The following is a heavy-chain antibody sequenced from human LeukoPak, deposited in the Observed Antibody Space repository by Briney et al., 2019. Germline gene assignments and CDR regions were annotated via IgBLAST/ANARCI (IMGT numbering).Heavy chain of an antibody. D-gene: IGHD1-14*01. J-gene: IGHJ4*02. CDR2: ISYDGSNK. V-gene: IGHV3-30*14. CDR3: ARANSEFDY. CDR1: GFTFSSYA. Sequence: PGGSLRLSCAASGFTFSSYAMHWVRQAPGKGLEWVAVISYDGSNKYYADSVKGRFTISRHNSKNTLYLQMNSLRAEDTAVYYCARANSEFDYWGQGTLVTVSS.